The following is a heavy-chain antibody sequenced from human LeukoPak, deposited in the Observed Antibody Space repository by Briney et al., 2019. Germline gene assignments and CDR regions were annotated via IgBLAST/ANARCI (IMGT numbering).Heavy chain of an antibody. CDR1: GFTFSSYG. D-gene: IGHD3-10*01. J-gene: IGHJ4*02. CDR2: ISHDGSNK. Sequence: GRSLRLSCAASGFTFSSYGMHWVRQAPGKGLEWVAVISHDGSNKYYADSVKGRFTISRDNSKNTLYLQMNSLRAEDTAVYLCAREYGSGSYYYDYWGQGTLVTVSS. CDR3: AREYGSGSYYYDY. V-gene: IGHV3-30*03.